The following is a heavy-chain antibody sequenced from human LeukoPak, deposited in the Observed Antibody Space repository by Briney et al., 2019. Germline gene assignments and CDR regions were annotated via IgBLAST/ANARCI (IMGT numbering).Heavy chain of an antibody. CDR3: ARYYLYDSSGYPPYYFDY. Sequence: GESLKISCKGSGCSFTSYWIGWVRQMPGKGLEWMGIIYPGDSDTRYSPSFQGQVTISADKSISTAYLQWSSLKASDTAMYYCARYYLYDSSGYPPYYFDYWGQGTLVTVSS. CDR2: IYPGDSDT. CDR1: GCSFTSYW. D-gene: IGHD3-22*01. J-gene: IGHJ4*02. V-gene: IGHV5-51*01.